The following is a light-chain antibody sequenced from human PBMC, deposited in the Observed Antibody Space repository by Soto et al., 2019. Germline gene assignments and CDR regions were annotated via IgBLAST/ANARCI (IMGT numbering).Light chain of an antibody. CDR3: QQYKSYST. Sequence: DIQMTQSPSTLSAAVGDRVTITCRASQHINKWLAWYQQKPGKAPKLLIYEASTLEGGVPSRFSGSGSGTEFTLTISSLQPDDSATYWCQQYKSYSTFGQGTKMDIK. CDR1: QHINKW. J-gene: IGKJ1*01. CDR2: EAS. V-gene: IGKV1-5*03.